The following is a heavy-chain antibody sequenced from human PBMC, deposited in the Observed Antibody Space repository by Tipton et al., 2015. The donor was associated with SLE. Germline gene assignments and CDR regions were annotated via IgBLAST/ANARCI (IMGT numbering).Heavy chain of an antibody. CDR3: ARQPYYESPFDY. CDR1: GGSINSRY. Sequence: KPSETLSLTCTVSGGSINSRYWSWIRQPPGKGLEWIGYFYGVSTSYNPSLRGRVTISGDTSKNQFSLTLNSVTAADTAVYFCARQPYYESPFDYWGQGTLVTVSS. V-gene: IGHV4-59*08. CDR2: FYGVST. J-gene: IGHJ4*02. D-gene: IGHD3-22*01.